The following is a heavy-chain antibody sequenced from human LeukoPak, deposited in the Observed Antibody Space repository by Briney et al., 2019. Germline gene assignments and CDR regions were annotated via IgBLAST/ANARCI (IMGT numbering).Heavy chain of an antibody. J-gene: IGHJ4*02. CDR3: ARGGAARPSDY. CDR2: ISGSSSYI. D-gene: IGHD6-6*01. CDR1: GFTFSSYT. Sequence: GGSLRLSCAASGFTFSSYTMKWVRQAPGKGLEWVSSISGSSSYIYYADSVQGRFIISRDNAKNSLYLQMNSLSAEDTAVYYCARGGAARPSDYWGQGTLVTVSS. V-gene: IGHV3-21*01.